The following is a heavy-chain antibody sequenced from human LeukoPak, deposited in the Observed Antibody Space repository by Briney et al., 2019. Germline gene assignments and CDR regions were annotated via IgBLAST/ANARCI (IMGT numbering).Heavy chain of an antibody. CDR1: GGSIRSSSYY. Sequence: PSESLSLTRTVSGGSIRSSSYYCGSIRQPPGEGLEWIGSIYYRRSTYYNPSRKSRDTISVDTSNNHFSENLSSVTAADTAVYYCARRPLYDFWSGSEGYFDLWGQGTLVTVSS. D-gene: IGHD3-3*01. CDR3: ARRPLYDFWSGSEGYFDL. J-gene: IGHJ4*02. CDR2: IYYRRST. V-gene: IGHV4-39*02.